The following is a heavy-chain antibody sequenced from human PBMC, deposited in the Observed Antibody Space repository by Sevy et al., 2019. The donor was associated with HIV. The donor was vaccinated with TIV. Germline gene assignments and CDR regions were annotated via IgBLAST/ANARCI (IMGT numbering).Heavy chain of an antibody. J-gene: IGHJ5*02. D-gene: IGHD3-3*01. CDR1: GFSLSTSGVG. CDR3: AHSIYSDYDFWSGYIDNWFDP. CDR2: IYWDDDK. V-gene: IGHV2-5*02. Sequence: SGPTLVNPTQTLTLTCTFSGFSLSTSGVGVGWIRQPPGKALEWLALIYWDDDKRYSPSLKSRLTITKDTSKNQVVLTMPNMDPVDTATYYCAHSIYSDYDFWSGYIDNWFDPWGQGTLVTVSS.